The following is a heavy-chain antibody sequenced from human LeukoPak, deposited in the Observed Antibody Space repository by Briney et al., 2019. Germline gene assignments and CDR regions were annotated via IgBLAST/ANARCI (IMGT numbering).Heavy chain of an antibody. Sequence: GGSLRLSCAASGFTFSTYTMNWVRQAPGKGLEWVSSISSSRSYVYYADSVKGRFTISRDNAKNSLYLQMNTLRAEDTAVYYCASNIVVVPAAIDYWGQGTLVTVSS. J-gene: IGHJ4*02. CDR3: ASNIVVVPAAIDY. V-gene: IGHV3-21*04. D-gene: IGHD2-2*01. CDR2: ISSSRSYV. CDR1: GFTFSTYT.